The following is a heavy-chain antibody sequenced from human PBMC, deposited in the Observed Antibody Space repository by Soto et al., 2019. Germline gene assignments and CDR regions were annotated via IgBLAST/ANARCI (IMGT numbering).Heavy chain of an antibody. D-gene: IGHD1-26*01. J-gene: IGHJ5*02. CDR3: RRGGGGALLHP. CDR2: ISPGSRYP. CDR1: GFTFGDSY. V-gene: IGHV3-11*06. Sequence: QVQLVESGGGLVPPGGSLRLSCAGSGFTFGDSYMSWIRQAPGKGLEWLSYISPGSRYPAYADSVKGRFTISRDNAKSSLFPQMRALPAEETVIYNWRRGGGGALLHPWAEGTVFT.